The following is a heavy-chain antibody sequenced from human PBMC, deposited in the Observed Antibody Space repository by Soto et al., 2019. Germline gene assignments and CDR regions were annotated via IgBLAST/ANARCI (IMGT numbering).Heavy chain of an antibody. Sequence: PGGSLRLSCAASGFTVSSNYMSWVRQAPGKGLEWVSVIYSGGSTYYADSVKGRFTISRNNSKNTLYLQMNSLRAEDTAVYYCARERKILWFGGTTDAFDIWGQGTMVTVSS. CDR1: GFTVSSNY. CDR3: ARERKILWFGGTTDAFDI. D-gene: IGHD3-10*01. CDR2: IYSGGST. J-gene: IGHJ3*02. V-gene: IGHV3-66*01.